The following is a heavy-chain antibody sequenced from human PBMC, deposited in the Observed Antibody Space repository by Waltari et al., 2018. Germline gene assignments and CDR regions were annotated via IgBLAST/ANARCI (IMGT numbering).Heavy chain of an antibody. Sequence: QLQESGPGLMKPSGTLSLSCAVSGDSVTNSYWWSWVRQSPQTGLEWIGQVHGSGRANYKPSFASRVTVSLDTSKNQVALEVTSATAADTAVYFCARDRGRGLYLDTWGPGTLVTVSP. J-gene: IGHJ4*02. D-gene: IGHD2-15*01. CDR3: ARDRGRGLYLDT. V-gene: IGHV4-4*02. CDR2: VHGSGRA. CDR1: GDSVTNSYW.